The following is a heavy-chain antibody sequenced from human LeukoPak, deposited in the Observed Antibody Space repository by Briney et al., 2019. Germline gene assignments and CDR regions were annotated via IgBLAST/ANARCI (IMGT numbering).Heavy chain of an antibody. Sequence: ASVKVSCKASGYTFTGYYMHWVRQAPGQGLEWMGWISAYNGNTNYAQKLQGRVTMTTDTSTSTAYMELRSLRSDDTAVYYCARDPGHPHYMDVWGKGTTVTVSS. CDR3: ARDPGHPHYMDV. CDR1: GYTFTGYY. J-gene: IGHJ6*03. V-gene: IGHV1-18*04. CDR2: ISAYNGNT.